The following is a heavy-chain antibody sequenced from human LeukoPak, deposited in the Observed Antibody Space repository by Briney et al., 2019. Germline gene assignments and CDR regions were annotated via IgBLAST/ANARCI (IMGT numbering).Heavy chain of an antibody. J-gene: IGHJ4*02. V-gene: IGHV3-11*01. CDR2: IRNDGSTI. D-gene: IGHD3-22*01. Sequence: GGSLRLSCSASGFSFGDYDMIWMRQAPGKGLEWVAYIRNDGSTIYDADSVRGRFTISRDNAEKSLYVQMNSLRAEDTAVYYCAREGRGYYGDFDFWGQGTLVTVSS. CDR1: GFSFGDYD. CDR3: AREGRGYYGDFDF.